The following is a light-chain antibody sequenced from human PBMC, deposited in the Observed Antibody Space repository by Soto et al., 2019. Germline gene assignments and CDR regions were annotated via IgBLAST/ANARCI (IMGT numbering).Light chain of an antibody. V-gene: IGKV3-15*01. CDR2: GAS. CDR3: QLYSTWLWT. CDR1: QSVSSK. J-gene: IGKJ1*01. Sequence: EIVMTQSPATLSVSPGERATLSCRASQSVSSKLAWHQQKPGQGPRLLIYGASTTATGIPASFSGSGSGTDTTLNISSLQSEDLAVYYGQLYSTWLWTFGQGTKVDIK.